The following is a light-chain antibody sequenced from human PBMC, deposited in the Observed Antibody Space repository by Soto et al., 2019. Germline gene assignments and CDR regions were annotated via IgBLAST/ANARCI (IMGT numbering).Light chain of an antibody. J-gene: IGKJ2*01. CDR2: AAS. Sequence: DIQMTQSPSSLSASVGDRVTITCRASQGIAKYLAWFHQKPGKAPKSLIYAASSLQIGVPSTFSGSRSGTDITRNISCLHAEHFATYYCQQYNSYPYTFGQEPKLEIK. CDR3: QQYNSYPYT. V-gene: IGKV1-16*01. CDR1: QGIAKY.